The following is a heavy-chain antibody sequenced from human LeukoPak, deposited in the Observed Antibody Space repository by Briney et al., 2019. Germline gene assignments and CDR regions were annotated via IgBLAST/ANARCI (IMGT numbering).Heavy chain of an antibody. CDR3: AKTPNSYTGGWYDY. CDR2: ISGGGGSS. D-gene: IGHD6-19*01. V-gene: IGHV3-23*01. CDR1: GFTFSSYP. Sequence: GGSLRLSCAASGFTFSSYPMSWVRQAPGKGLEWVSAISGGGGSSYYADSVKGRFTISRDNSKNTLYLQMNSLRAEDTAVYYCAKTPNSYTGGWYDYWGQGTLVTVSS. J-gene: IGHJ4*02.